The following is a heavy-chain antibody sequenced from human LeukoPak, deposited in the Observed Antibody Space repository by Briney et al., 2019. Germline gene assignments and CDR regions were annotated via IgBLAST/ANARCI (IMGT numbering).Heavy chain of an antibody. V-gene: IGHV1-18*01. J-gene: IGHJ4*02. Sequence: GASVKVSCKASGYTFTSYAISWVRQAPGQGLEWMGWISAYNGNTHYAQKVQDRVTMTTDTSTSTAYMELRSLRSDDTAVYYCARSKIDYGDYVGRRQDFEYWGQGTLVTVSA. CDR1: GYTFTSYA. CDR2: ISAYNGNT. D-gene: IGHD4-17*01. CDR3: ARSKIDYGDYVGRRQDFEY.